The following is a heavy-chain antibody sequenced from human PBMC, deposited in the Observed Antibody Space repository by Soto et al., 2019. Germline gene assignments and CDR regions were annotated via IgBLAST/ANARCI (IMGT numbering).Heavy chain of an antibody. CDR2: VHYRGST. D-gene: IGHD5-12*01. CDR1: GGSISSSSFF. J-gene: IGHJ4*02. CDR3: ARGIGSYFDS. Sequence: PSETLSLTCTVSGGSISSSSFFWGWIRQPPGKGLEWIGNVHYRGSTYYNASLTSRVTISVDTSKNQFSLKLSSVTAADSAVYSCARGIGSYFDSWGQGTLVTVSS. V-gene: IGHV4-39*01.